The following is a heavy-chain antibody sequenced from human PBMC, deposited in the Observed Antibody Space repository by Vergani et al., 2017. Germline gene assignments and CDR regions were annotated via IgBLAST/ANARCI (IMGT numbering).Heavy chain of an antibody. CDR2: IYTSGST. J-gene: IGHJ4*02. Sequence: QVQLQESGPGLVKPSQTLSLTCTVSGGSISSGSNYWSWIRQPAGKGLEWIGRIYTSGSTNYNPSLKSRVTISVDTSKNQFSLKLSSVTAADTAVYYCARLGKSYGDFCFDYWGQGTLVTVSS. CDR3: ARLGKSYGDFCFDY. V-gene: IGHV4-61*02. CDR1: GGSISSGSNY. D-gene: IGHD4-17*01.